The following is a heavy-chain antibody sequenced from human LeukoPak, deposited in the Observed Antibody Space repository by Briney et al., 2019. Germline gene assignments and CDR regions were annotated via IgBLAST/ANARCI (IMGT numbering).Heavy chain of an antibody. CDR1: GFTFTSYV. Sequence: GGSLRLSCAASGFTFTSYVMYWVRQAPGRGLEYVSVISYNGDSTYYANSVKGRFTISRDNSKNMLYLQMGSLRDEDMAVYYCARRDTSGYFADYWGQGTLVTVSS. D-gene: IGHD6-19*01. CDR2: ISYNGDST. J-gene: IGHJ4*02. V-gene: IGHV3-64*01. CDR3: ARRDTSGYFADY.